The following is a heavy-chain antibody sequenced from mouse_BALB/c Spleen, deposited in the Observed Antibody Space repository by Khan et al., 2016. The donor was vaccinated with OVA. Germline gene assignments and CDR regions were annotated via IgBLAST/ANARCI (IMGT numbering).Heavy chain of an antibody. CDR2: ISSGGSHT. CDR3: ARTPGYYGSNYFDY. J-gene: IGHJ2*01. V-gene: IGHV5-9-3*01. D-gene: IGHD1-1*01. CDR1: GFTFINYA. Sequence: EVELVESGGGLVKPGGSLKFSCAASGFTFINYAMSWVRQTPEKRLEWVATISSGGSHTYYPDSVKGRFTISRDNAENTLYLQMSSLRAEDTAIFFWARTPGYYGSNYFDYWGQGTTLTVSS.